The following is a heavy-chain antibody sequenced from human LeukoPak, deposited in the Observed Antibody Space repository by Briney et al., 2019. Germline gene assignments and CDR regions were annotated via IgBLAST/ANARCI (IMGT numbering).Heavy chain of an antibody. D-gene: IGHD2-15*01. CDR1: GFTFSSYA. Sequence: GGSLRLSCAASGFTFSSYAMSWVRQAPGKGLEWVSTISAAGGITYYADSVKGRFTISRDNSKNTLFLQKSSLRAEDTAVYYCAGYYCSSGTCRKYLDYWGQGTLVTVSS. CDR2: ISAAGGIT. CDR3: AGYYCSSGTCRKYLDY. J-gene: IGHJ4*02. V-gene: IGHV3-23*01.